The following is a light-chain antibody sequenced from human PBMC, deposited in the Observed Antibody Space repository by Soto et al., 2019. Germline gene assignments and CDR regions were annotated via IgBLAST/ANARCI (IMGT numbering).Light chain of an antibody. CDR1: QSVSSN. Sequence: EIVLTQSPATLSLSPGERATLSCRASQSVSSNLARYQQKPGQAPRLLIYDASNRATGIPARFSGSGSGTDFTLTISRLEPEDFAVYYCQRGDTFGQGTRLEIK. J-gene: IGKJ5*01. CDR3: QRGDT. CDR2: DAS. V-gene: IGKV3-11*01.